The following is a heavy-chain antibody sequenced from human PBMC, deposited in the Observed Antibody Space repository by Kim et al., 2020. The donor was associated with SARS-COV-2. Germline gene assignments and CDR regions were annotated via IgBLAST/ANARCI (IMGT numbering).Heavy chain of an antibody. D-gene: IGHD3-10*01. Sequence: GGSLRLSCAASGFTFSSYWMSWVRQAPGKGLEWVANIKQDGSEKYYVDSVKGRFTISRDNAKNSLYLQMNSLRAEDTAVYYCARVASGSGSYGDDYWGQGTLVTVSS. CDR3: ARVASGSGSYGDDY. V-gene: IGHV3-7*01. CDR2: IKQDGSEK. J-gene: IGHJ4*02. CDR1: GFTFSSYW.